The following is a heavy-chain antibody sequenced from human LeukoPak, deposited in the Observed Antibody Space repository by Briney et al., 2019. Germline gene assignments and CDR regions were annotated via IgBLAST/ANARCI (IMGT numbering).Heavy chain of an antibody. J-gene: IGHJ4*02. CDR2: ISSSGSTI. CDR3: ARSSSIAARYFDY. D-gene: IGHD6-6*01. CDR1: GFTFSDYY. V-gene: IGHV3-11*04. Sequence: GGSLRLSCAASGFTFSDYYMSWIRQAPGKGLEWVSYISSSGSTIYYADSVKGRFTISRDNAKNSLYLQMNSLRAEDTAVYYCARSSSIAARYFDYWGQGTLVTVSS.